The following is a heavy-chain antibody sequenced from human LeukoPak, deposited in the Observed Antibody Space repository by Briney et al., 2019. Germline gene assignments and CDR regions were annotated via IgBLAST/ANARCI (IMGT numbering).Heavy chain of an antibody. CDR2: IYHSGST. V-gene: IGHV4-30-2*01. CDR3: ARDGGDRDY. CDR1: GGSITNGAYH. D-gene: IGHD2-21*02. Sequence: SETLSLTCTVSGGSITNGAYHWSWIRQPPGKGLEWIGYIYHSGSTYYGPSLKSPVTISVDTSKNQFSLKLSSVTAADTAVYYCARDGGDRDYWGQGTLVTVSS. J-gene: IGHJ4*02.